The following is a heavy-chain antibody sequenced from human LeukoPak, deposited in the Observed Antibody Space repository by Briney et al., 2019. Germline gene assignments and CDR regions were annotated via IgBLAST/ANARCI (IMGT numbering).Heavy chain of an antibody. V-gene: IGHV3-53*01. CDR2: MQSGGST. D-gene: IGHD6-19*01. Sequence: GALRLSCAASGITVSSKYMSWVRQAPGKGLEWVSVMQSGGSTYYADSVKGRFTISRDNSKNTLYLQMNSLETEDTAVYYCAKYNSGLEYWGQGTLVTVSS. CDR1: GITVSSKY. CDR3: AKYNSGLEY. J-gene: IGHJ4*02.